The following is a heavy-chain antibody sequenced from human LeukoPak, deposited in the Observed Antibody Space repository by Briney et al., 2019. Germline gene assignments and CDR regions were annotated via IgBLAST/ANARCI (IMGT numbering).Heavy chain of an antibody. CDR3: ARDGVLGGLFVWDY. D-gene: IGHD3-16*01. CDR2: IYYTGNT. CDR1: GGSISGYY. Sequence: SETLSLTCTVSGGSISGYYWSWIRQPPGKGLEWIGFIYYTGNTNYNPSLKSRVTISVDTSKNQFSLKLSSVTAADTAVYYCARDGVLGGLFVWDYWGQGTLVTVSS. J-gene: IGHJ4*02. V-gene: IGHV4-59*01.